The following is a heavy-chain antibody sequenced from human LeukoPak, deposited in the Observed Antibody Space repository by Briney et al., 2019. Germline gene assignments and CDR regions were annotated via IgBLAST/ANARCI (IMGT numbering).Heavy chain of an antibody. CDR1: GFTFRSYG. Sequence: GGSLRLSCAASGFTFRSYGMHWVRQAPGKGLEYVAAISSNGGSTDYANSVKGRFIISRDNSKNTLYLQMGSLRAEDMAVYYCARISSSYDYDYWGQGTLVTVSS. V-gene: IGHV3-64*01. D-gene: IGHD6-6*01. CDR3: ARISSSYDYDY. CDR2: ISSNGGST. J-gene: IGHJ4*02.